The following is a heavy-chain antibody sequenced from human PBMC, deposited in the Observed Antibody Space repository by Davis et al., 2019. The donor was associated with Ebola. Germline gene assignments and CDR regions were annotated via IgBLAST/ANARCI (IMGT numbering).Heavy chain of an antibody. J-gene: IGHJ6*02. V-gene: IGHV4-4*02. Sequence: SETLSLTCAVSGGSISSSNWWSWIRQPPGKGLEWIGEINHSGSTNYNPSLKSRVTISLDTSKNQFSLKLSSVTAADTAVYYCARDTAMVSSRYYYYGMDVWGQGTTVTVSS. CDR1: GGSISSSNW. CDR3: ARDTAMVSSRYYYYGMDV. D-gene: IGHD5-18*01. CDR2: INHSGST.